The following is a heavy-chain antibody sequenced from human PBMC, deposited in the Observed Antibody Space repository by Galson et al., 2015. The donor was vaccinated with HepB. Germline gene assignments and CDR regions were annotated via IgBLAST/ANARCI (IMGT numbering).Heavy chain of an antibody. J-gene: IGHJ3*02. CDR3: ARGKQLVYHAFDI. D-gene: IGHD6-13*01. Sequence: LSLTCTVSGGSISSYYWSWIRRPPGKGLEWIGYIYYSGSTNYNPSLKSRVTISVDTSKNQFSLKLSSVTAADTAVYYCARGKQLVYHAFDIWGQGTMVTVSS. CDR1: GGSISSYY. CDR2: IYYSGST. V-gene: IGHV4-59*01.